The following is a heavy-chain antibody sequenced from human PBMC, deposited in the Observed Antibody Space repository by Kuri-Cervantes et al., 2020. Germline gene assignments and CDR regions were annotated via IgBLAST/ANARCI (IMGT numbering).Heavy chain of an antibody. Sequence: GESLKISCAASGLTLSHHAMSWVRQAPGKGLQWASGSTSGGSSTYYADSVKGRFTISRDNAKTTLYLQMNSLRPEDTAVYYCARVRSSAAAGQPFDYWGQGTLVTVSS. D-gene: IGHD6-13*01. J-gene: IGHJ4*02. CDR1: GLTLSHHA. V-gene: IGHV3-23*01. CDR3: ARVRSSAAAGQPFDY. CDR2: STSGGSST.